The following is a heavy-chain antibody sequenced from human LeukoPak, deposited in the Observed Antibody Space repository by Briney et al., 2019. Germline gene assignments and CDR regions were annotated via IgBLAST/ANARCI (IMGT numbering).Heavy chain of an antibody. J-gene: IGHJ4*02. CDR2: ISGSGGST. Sequence: GGSLRLSCAASGFTFSSYAMSWVRQAPGKGLEWVSAISGSGGSTYYADSVKGRFTISRDNSEDTVYLQMNSLRVEDTAIYYCAKDRSSGGSCYNYWGRGTQVTVSS. CDR3: AKDRSSGGSCYNY. V-gene: IGHV3-23*01. D-gene: IGHD2-15*01. CDR1: GFTFSSYA.